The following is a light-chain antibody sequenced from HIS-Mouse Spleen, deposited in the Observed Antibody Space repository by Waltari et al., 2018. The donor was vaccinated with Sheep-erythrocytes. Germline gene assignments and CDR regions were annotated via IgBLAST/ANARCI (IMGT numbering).Light chain of an antibody. J-gene: IGLJ1*01. CDR2: DVS. CDR1: SSDVGGYNY. CDR3: CSYAGSYTYV. V-gene: IGLV2-11*01. Sequence: QSALTQPRSVSGSPGQSVTISCTGTSSDVGGYNYVSWYQQHQGKALKLRIDDVSTRHSGVHDRFSGSKSGNTASLTISGLQAEAEADYYCCSYAGSYTYVFGTGTKVTVL.